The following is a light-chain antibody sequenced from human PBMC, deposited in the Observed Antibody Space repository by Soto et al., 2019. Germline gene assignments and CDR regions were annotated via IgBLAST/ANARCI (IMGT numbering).Light chain of an antibody. CDR3: QQSYSTPLS. CDR2: AAS. J-gene: IGKJ4*01. V-gene: IGKV1-39*01. Sequence: DIQMTQSPSSLSASVGDRVTITCRASQSISSYLNWYQQKPGKAPKLLIYAASSVHSGVTSRFISSRSSTDCTLIIISLQPEHFATYYCQQSYSTPLSFGGGTKVEIK. CDR1: QSISSY.